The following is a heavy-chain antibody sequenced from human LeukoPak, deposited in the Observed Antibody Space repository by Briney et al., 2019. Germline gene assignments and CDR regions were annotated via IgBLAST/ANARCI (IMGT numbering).Heavy chain of an antibody. CDR1: GYSFTSYW. J-gene: IGHJ4*02. Sequence: GESLKISCKGSGYSFTSYWIGWVRQMPGKGLEWMGIIYPGDSDTRYSPSFQGQVTISADKSISTAYLQWSSLKASDTAMYYCVRQRVEMATTQAYYFDYWGQGTLVTVSS. CDR3: VRQRVEMATTQAYYFDY. V-gene: IGHV5-51*01. CDR2: IYPGDSDT. D-gene: IGHD5-24*01.